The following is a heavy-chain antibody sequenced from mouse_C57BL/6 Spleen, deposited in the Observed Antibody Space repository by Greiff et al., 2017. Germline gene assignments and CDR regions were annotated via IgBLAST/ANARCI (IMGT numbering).Heavy chain of an antibody. V-gene: IGHV1-82*01. Sequence: QVQLQQSGPELVKPGASVKISCKASGYAFSSSWMNWVKQRPGKGLEWIGRIYPGDGDTNYNGKFKGKATLTADKSSSTAYMQLSSLTSEDSAVYFCARAYYSTIFAYWGQGTLVTVSA. CDR1: GYAFSSSW. CDR3: ARAYYSTIFAY. CDR2: IYPGDGDT. D-gene: IGHD2-5*01. J-gene: IGHJ3*01.